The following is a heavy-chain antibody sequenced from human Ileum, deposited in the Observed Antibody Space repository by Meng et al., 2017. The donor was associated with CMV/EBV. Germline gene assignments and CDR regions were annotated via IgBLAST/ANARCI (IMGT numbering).Heavy chain of an antibody. CDR1: GFNFSYYE. D-gene: IGHD3-10*01. CDR3: ARDRRSMVRAAPDF. CDR2: ISSNGNNK. Sequence: GESLKISCVASGFNFSYYEMDWVRQAPGKGLEWIAYISSNGNNKFYSESVKGRFTISRDNAKSSLYLQMNSLRGDDTAVYYCARDRRSMVRAAPDFWGQGTRVTVSS. V-gene: IGHV3-48*03. J-gene: IGHJ4*02.